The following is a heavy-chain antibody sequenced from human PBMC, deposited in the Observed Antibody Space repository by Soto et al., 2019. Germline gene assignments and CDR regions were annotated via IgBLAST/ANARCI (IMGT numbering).Heavy chain of an antibody. CDR2: IKSKTDGGTT. Sequence: SGGSLRLSGAASGFTFSNAWMSWVRQAPGKGLEWVGRIKSKTDGGTTDYAAPVKGRFTISRDDSKNTLYLQMNSLKTEDTAVYYCTTAAVVRFLEWLPYFDYWRQGTLVTFSS. D-gene: IGHD3-3*01. J-gene: IGHJ4*02. CDR1: GFTFSNAW. V-gene: IGHV3-15*01. CDR3: TTAAVVRFLEWLPYFDY.